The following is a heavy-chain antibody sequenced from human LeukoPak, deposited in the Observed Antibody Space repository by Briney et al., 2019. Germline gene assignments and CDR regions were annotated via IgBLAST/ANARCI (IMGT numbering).Heavy chain of an antibody. J-gene: IGHJ4*02. CDR1: GFTFDDYA. D-gene: IGHD5-24*01. CDR3: AKGRWLQWFFDY. Sequence: GGSLRLSCAASGFTFDDYAMHWVRQAPGKGLEWVSGISWNSGSIGYADSEKGRFTISRDNAKNSLYLQMNSLRAEDTALYYCAKGRWLQWFFDYWGQGTLVTVSS. CDR2: ISWNSGSI. V-gene: IGHV3-9*01.